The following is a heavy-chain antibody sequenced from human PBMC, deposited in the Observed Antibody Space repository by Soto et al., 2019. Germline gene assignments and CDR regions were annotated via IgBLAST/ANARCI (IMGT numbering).Heavy chain of an antibody. CDR2: ISAYNANT. CDR3: ARDRLGATGDY. D-gene: IGHD1-26*01. V-gene: IGHV1-18*01. J-gene: IGHJ4*02. CDR1: GYTFTSYG. Sequence: ASVKVSCKASGYTFTSYGISWVLQAPGQGLEWMGWISAYNANTNYAQKLQGRVTMTTDTSTSTSYMELRSLRSDDTAVYFCARDRLGATGDYWGQGTLVTVSS.